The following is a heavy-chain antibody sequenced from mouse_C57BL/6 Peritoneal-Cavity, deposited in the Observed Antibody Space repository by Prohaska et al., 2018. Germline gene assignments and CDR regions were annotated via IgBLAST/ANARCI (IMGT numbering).Heavy chain of an antibody. J-gene: IGHJ3*01. V-gene: IGHV5-17*01. Sequence: EVQLVESGGGLVKPGGSLKLSCAASGFTFSDYEMHWVRRVREKGLEWVAYISSGSSTIYYADTVKGRFTISRDNAKNTLFLQMTSLRSEDTAMYYCARDPAWFAYWGQGTLVTVSA. CDR2: ISSGSSTI. CDR3: ARDPAWFAY. CDR1: GFTFSDYE.